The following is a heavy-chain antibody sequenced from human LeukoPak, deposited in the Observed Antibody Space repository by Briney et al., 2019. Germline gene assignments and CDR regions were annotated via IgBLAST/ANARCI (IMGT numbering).Heavy chain of an antibody. V-gene: IGHV4-59*01. J-gene: IGHJ3*02. D-gene: IGHD3-3*01. CDR1: GGSISSYY. Sequence: KPSETLALPCAFSGGSISSYYWRWIRQPPGKGLEWIGYIYYSGSTNYNPSLKSRVTISADTSQTQFSLKLSSVTAADTAVYSCARGPIWSNAFDIWGQGTMVTVSS. CDR2: IYYSGST. CDR3: ARGPIWSNAFDI.